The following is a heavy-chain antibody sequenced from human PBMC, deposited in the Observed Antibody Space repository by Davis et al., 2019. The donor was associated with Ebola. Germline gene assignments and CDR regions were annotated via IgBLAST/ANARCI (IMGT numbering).Heavy chain of an antibody. CDR2: IHHSGGT. V-gene: IGHV4-30-4*08. Sequence: SETLSLTCTVSGGSISNGDYSWSWIRQPPGKGLEWIGYIHHSGGTYYNPSLKSRLTLAVDTSKNQFSLKLSSVTAADTAVYFCARDRHDSSAYGFWGQGTLATVSS. J-gene: IGHJ4*02. D-gene: IGHD3-22*01. CDR1: GGSISNGDYS. CDR3: ARDRHDSSAYGF.